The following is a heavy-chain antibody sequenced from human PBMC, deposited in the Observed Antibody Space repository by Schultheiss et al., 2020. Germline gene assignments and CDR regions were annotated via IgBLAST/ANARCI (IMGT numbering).Heavy chain of an antibody. Sequence: GGSLRLSCAASGFTFSSYAMHWVRQAPGKGLEWISYISSDSTVIYYADSVKGRFTLSRDNAKNSLFLEMYSLRDEDTAVYYCARDGENCGGDCYNWFDPWGQGTLVTVSS. V-gene: IGHV3-48*02. CDR2: ISSDSTVI. CDR1: GFTFSSYA. D-gene: IGHD2-21*02. CDR3: ARDGENCGGDCYNWFDP. J-gene: IGHJ5*02.